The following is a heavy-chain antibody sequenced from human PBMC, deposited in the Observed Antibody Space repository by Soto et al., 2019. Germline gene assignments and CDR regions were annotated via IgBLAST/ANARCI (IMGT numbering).Heavy chain of an antibody. Sequence: EVQLLESGGGLVQPGGSLRLSCAASGFTFSSYAMSWVRQAPGKGLEWVSAISGSGGSTYYADSVKGRFTISRDNSKNTLYLQMNSLRAEDTAVYYCGKDRNSRYYFDYWGQGTLVTVSS. CDR3: GKDRNSRYYFDY. V-gene: IGHV3-23*01. D-gene: IGHD2-21*01. CDR1: GFTFSSYA. CDR2: ISGSGGST. J-gene: IGHJ4*02.